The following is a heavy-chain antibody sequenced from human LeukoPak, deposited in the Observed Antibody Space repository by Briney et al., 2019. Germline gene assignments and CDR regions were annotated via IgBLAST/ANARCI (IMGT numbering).Heavy chain of an antibody. D-gene: IGHD4-17*01. V-gene: IGHV4-39*07. CDR2: IYYSGST. CDR1: GGSISSSSYY. Sequence: SETLSLTCTVSGGSISSSSYYWGWIRQPPGKGLEWIGSIYYSGSTYYNPSLKSRVTISVDTSKNQFSLKLSSVTAADTAVYYCAREVDGDLDYWGQGTLVTVSS. CDR3: AREVDGDLDY. J-gene: IGHJ4*02.